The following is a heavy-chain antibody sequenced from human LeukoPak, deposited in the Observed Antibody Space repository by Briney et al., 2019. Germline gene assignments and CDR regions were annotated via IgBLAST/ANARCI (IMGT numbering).Heavy chain of an antibody. D-gene: IGHD3-22*01. J-gene: IGHJ3*02. Sequence: PSETLSLTCTVSGGSISSGDYYWSWIRQPPGKGLEWIGYIYYSGSTYYNPSLKSRVTISVDTSKNQFSLKLSSVTAADTAVYYCARGDYYDKHAFDIWGQGTMVTVSS. CDR3: ARGDYYDKHAFDI. CDR1: GGSISSGDYY. CDR2: IYYSGST. V-gene: IGHV4-30-4*01.